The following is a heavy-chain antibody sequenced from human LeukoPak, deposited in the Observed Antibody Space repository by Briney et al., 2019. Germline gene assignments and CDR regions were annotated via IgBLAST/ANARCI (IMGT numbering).Heavy chain of an antibody. CDR2: IYYSGST. D-gene: IGHD6-13*01. J-gene: IGHJ5*02. Sequence: SETLSLTCTVSGGSISSYYWSWIRQPPGKGLEWIGYIYYSGSTNYNPSLRSRVAISVDTSKNQFSLKLSSVTAADTAVYYCARSWAAAGKGWFDPWGQGTLVTVSS. CDR3: ARSWAAAGKGWFDP. CDR1: GGSISSYY. V-gene: IGHV4-59*01.